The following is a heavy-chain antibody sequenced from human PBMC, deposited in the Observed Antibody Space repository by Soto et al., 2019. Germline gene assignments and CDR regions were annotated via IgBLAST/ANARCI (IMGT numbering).Heavy chain of an antibody. D-gene: IGHD3-22*01. CDR1: GDSVSSNSAA. V-gene: IGHV6-1*01. CDR3: AREVTAYDSSGYYFYFDY. J-gene: IGHJ4*02. Sequence: PSQTLSLTCAISGDSVSSNSAAWNWIRQSPSRGLEWLGRTYYRSKWYNDYAVSVKSRITINPDTSKNQFSLQLNSVTPEDTAVYYCAREVTAYDSSGYYFYFDYWGQGTLVTVSS. CDR2: TYYRSKWYN.